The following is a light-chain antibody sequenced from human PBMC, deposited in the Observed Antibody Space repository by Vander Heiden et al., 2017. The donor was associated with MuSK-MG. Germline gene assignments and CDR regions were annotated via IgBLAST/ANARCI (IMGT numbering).Light chain of an antibody. CDR1: SSTLGNNY. CDR2: DKN. CDR3: GTWDSIPV. J-gene: IGLJ2*01. Sequence: QSVLTPPPSVSAAPGQKVTISCSGSSSTLGNNYVSWCWPLPGTAPKLLIYDKNKRPSGIHDGFSGSKSGTSATMGTTGLQTGDEADYYRGTWDSIPVFGGGTKRTVL. V-gene: IGLV1-51*01.